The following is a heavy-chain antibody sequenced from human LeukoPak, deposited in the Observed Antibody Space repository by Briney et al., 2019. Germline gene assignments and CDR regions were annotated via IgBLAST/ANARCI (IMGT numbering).Heavy chain of an antibody. D-gene: IGHD3-10*02. Sequence: PGGSLRLSCAASRFTLSSYWMSWVRQAPGKGLEWVANIKQDGSEKYYVGSVKGRFTISRDNAKKSLYLQMNSLRAEDTAVYYCAELGITMIGGVWGKGTTVTISS. CDR1: RFTLSSYW. CDR2: IKQDGSEK. CDR3: AELGITMIGGV. J-gene: IGHJ6*04. V-gene: IGHV3-7*01.